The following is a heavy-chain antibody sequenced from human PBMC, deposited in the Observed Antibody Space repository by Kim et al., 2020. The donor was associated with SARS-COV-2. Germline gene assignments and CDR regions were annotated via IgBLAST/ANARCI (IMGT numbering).Heavy chain of an antibody. Sequence: LKSRVTISVDTSKNQVSLKLSSVTAADTAVYYCARRVWGVVVPAAYYCDYWGQGTLVTVSS. V-gene: IGHV4-34*01. CDR3: ARRVWGVVVPAAYYCDY. J-gene: IGHJ4*02. D-gene: IGHD2-2*01.